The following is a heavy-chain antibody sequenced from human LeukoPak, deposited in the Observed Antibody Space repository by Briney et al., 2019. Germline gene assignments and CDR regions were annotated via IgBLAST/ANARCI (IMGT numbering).Heavy chain of an antibody. D-gene: IGHD4-11*01. CDR2: ISYDGSNK. V-gene: IGHV3-30-3*01. J-gene: IGHJ4*02. Sequence: PGGSLRLSCAASGFTFSSYAMHWVRQAPGKGLEWVAVISYDGSNKYYADSVKGRFTISRDNSKNTLYLQMNSLRAEDTAVYYCARGDSFEYYSNYYFDYWGQGTLVTVSS. CDR3: ARGDSFEYYSNYYFDY. CDR1: GFTFSSYA.